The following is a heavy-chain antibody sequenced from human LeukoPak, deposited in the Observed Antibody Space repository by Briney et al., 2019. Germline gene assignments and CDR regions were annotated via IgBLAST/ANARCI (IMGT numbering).Heavy chain of an antibody. CDR1: GFTFTSYA. D-gene: IGHD1-26*01. Sequence: GGSLRLSCAASGFTFTSYAMSWVRQAPGKGLEWVSAISGGGGSTYYADSVTGRFTISRDNSKNTLYLQMNSLRAEDTAVYYCAKDFGQWELPHAFDIWGQGTMVTVSS. CDR3: AKDFGQWELPHAFDI. V-gene: IGHV3-23*01. CDR2: ISGGGGST. J-gene: IGHJ3*02.